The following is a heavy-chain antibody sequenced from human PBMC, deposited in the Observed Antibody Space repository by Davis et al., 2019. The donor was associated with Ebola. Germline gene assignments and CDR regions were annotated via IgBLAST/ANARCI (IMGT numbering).Heavy chain of an antibody. CDR2: IEQDGSEK. CDR1: GFTFSSNA. D-gene: IGHD6-6*01. V-gene: IGHV3-7*01. J-gene: IGHJ4*02. Sequence: GGSLRLSCATSGFTFSSNAMSWVRQAPGKGLEWVANIEQDGSEKYYVDSLKGRFTISRDNAKNSVSLQMNSLRAEDTAVYYCARGSSSSGFDYWGQGTLVTVSS. CDR3: ARGSSSSGFDY.